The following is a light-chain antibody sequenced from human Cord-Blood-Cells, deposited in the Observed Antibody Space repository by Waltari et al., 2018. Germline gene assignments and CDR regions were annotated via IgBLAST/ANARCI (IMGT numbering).Light chain of an antibody. V-gene: IGKV1-27*01. CDR2: AAS. J-gene: IGKJ3*01. Sequence: DIQMTQSPSSLSASVGDRVTITCRASQGISNYLAWYQQKPGKVPKLLIYAASTLQSGVPARFSGSGAGTDFTLTISRLQPEDVATYYCQKYNSAPCTFSPGTKVDIK. CDR1: QGISNY. CDR3: QKYNSAPCT.